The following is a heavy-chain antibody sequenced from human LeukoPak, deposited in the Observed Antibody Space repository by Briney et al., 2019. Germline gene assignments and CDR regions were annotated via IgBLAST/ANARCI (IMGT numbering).Heavy chain of an antibody. CDR3: VRALTGTEDF. J-gene: IGHJ4*02. V-gene: IGHV3-30*02. D-gene: IGHD1-7*01. CDR2: IRSDGNIK. Sequence: PGGSLRLSCAASGFTFSNYGLHWVRQAPGKGLEWVAFIRSDGNIKYYADSVKGRFTISRDNSKNTLHLQMNSLRAEDTAVYYCVRALTGTEDFWGQGTLVTVSS. CDR1: GFTFSNYG.